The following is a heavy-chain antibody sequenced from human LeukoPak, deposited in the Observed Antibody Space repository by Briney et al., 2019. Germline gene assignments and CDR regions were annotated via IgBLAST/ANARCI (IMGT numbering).Heavy chain of an antibody. Sequence: ASETLSLTCTVSGGSISSGSYYWSWIRQPAGKGLEWIGRIYTSGSTNYNPSLKSRVTISVDTSKNQFSLTLTSMTAADTAVYYCARVPHYYFGYGYFDSWGQGTLVTVSS. CDR2: IYTSGST. CDR1: GGSISSGSYY. J-gene: IGHJ4*02. CDR3: ARVPHYYFGYGYFDS. V-gene: IGHV4-61*02. D-gene: IGHD3-10*01.